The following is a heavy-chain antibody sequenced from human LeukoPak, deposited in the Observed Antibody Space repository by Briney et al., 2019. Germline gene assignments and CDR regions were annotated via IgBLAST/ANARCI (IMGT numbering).Heavy chain of an antibody. CDR3: ARDILAAADS. J-gene: IGHJ4*02. D-gene: IGHD6-25*01. V-gene: IGHV6-1*01. CDR1: GDSVSRDGAA. Sequence: SQTLSLTCAISGDSVSRDGAAWTWIRQSPSRGLEWLGSTYYRSKWHNEYAVSVRGRMAISPDTSKNQFSLHLSSVTPEDTAVYFCARDILAAADSWGEGALVTVSS. CDR2: TYYRSKWHN.